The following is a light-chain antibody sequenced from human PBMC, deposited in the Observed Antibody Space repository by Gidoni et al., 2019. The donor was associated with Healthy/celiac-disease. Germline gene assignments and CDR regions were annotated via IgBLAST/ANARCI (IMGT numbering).Light chain of an antibody. CDR3: QHSRT. CDR1: QSVSSSY. Sequence: EIVLTQSPGTLSLSPGERATLSCRASQSVSSSYLDWYQQKPGKAPRLLIYGASSRATGIPDRCSGSGSGTDFTLTISRREPEEFAVYYCQHSRTFGPGTKVDIK. J-gene: IGKJ3*01. V-gene: IGKV3-20*01. CDR2: GAS.